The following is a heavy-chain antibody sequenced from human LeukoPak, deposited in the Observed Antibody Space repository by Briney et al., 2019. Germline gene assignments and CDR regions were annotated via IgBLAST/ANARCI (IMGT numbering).Heavy chain of an antibody. CDR3: ARQYYYDSSGYSNWFDP. Sequence: PSETLSLTCTVSGVSISSSSYYWGWLRQPPGKGLEWIGSIYYSGSIYYNPSLKSRVTIPVDTSKNQFSLKLSSVTAADTAVYYCARQYYYDSSGYSNWFDPWGQGTLVTVSS. CDR2: IYYSGSI. V-gene: IGHV4-39*01. CDR1: GVSISSSSYY. J-gene: IGHJ5*02. D-gene: IGHD3-22*01.